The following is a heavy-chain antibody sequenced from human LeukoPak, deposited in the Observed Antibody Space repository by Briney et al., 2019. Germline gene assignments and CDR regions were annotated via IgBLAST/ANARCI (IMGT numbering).Heavy chain of an antibody. J-gene: IGHJ4*02. CDR3: ARDTWYGGSSYYFDY. CDR2: INAGNGNT. V-gene: IGHV1-3*01. Sequence: ASVKVSCKASGYTFTSCAMHWVRQAPGQRLEWMGWINAGNGNTKYSQKFQGRVTITRDTSASTAYMELSSLRSEDTAVYYCARDTWYGGSSYYFDYWGQGTLVTVSS. CDR1: GYTFTSCA. D-gene: IGHD1-26*01.